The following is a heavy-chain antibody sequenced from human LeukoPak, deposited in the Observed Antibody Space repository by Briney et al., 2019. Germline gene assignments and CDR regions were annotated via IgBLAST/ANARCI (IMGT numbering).Heavy chain of an antibody. J-gene: IGHJ4*02. V-gene: IGHV4-30-2*01. Sequence: PSQTLSLTCTVSGGSISSGGYYWSWIRQPPGKGLEWIGYIYHSGSTYYNPSLKSRVTISVDRSKNQFSLKLSSVTAADTAVYYCAKVLLGYCSGGSCMRVLDYWGQGTLVTVSS. CDR2: IYHSGST. CDR3: AKVLLGYCSGGSCMRVLDY. D-gene: IGHD2-15*01. CDR1: GGSISSGGYY.